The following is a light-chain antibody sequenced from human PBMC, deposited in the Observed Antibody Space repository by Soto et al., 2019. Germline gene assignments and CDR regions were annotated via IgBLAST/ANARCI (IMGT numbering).Light chain of an antibody. J-gene: IGLJ2*01. CDR1: SSNIGAGYD. Sequence: QSVLTQPPSVSGAPGQRVTISCTGSSSNIGAGYDVHWYQQLPGTAPKLIIYEVTNRPSGVSNRFSGSKSDNTASLIISGLQAEDEADYYCSSYRTSNTLVFGGGTKLTVL. CDR3: SSYRTSNTLV. V-gene: IGLV1-40*01. CDR2: EVT.